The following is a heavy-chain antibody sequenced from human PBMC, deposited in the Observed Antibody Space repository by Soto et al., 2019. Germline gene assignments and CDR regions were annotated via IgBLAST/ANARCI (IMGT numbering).Heavy chain of an antibody. D-gene: IGHD3-22*01. CDR1: GFSLSTSGMC. CDR2: IDWDDDK. V-gene: IGHV2-70*01. J-gene: IGHJ3*02. Sequence: SGPTLVNPTQTLTLTCTFSGFSLSTSGMCVSWIRQPPGKALEWLALIDWDDDKYYSTSLKTRLTISKDTSKNQVVLTMTNMDPVDTATYYCARLINYDSSGYYYGYAFDIWGQGTMVTVSS. CDR3: ARLINYDSSGYYYGYAFDI.